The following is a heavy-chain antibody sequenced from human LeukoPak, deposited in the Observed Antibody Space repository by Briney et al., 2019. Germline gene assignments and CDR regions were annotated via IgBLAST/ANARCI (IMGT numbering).Heavy chain of an antibody. CDR1: GFTFSAYV. D-gene: IGHD6-13*01. Sequence: RGSLRLSCAASGFTFSAYVMTWVRQAPGKGLEWISVISDSGDSTYYADSVKGRFTISRDNSKNTLYLQMNSLRAEDTALYYCAKEKGFSSPYYYYYMDVWGTGTTVTVSS. CDR3: AKEKGFSSPYYYYYMDV. J-gene: IGHJ6*03. CDR2: ISDSGDST. V-gene: IGHV3-23*01.